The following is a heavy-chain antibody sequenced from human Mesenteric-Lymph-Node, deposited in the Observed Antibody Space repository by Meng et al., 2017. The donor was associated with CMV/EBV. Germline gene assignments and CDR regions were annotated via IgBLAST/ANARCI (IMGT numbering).Heavy chain of an antibody. V-gene: IGHV1-46*02. Sequence: SGYTLNSYDMHWVRQAPGQGLEWMGIINPSGGSTSYAQKFQGRVTMTRDTSTSTVYMELSSLRSEDTAVYYCARIFGYSSSWYYFDYWGQGTLVTVSS. D-gene: IGHD6-13*01. J-gene: IGHJ4*02. CDR2: INPSGGST. CDR3: ARIFGYSSSWYYFDY. CDR1: GYTLNSYD.